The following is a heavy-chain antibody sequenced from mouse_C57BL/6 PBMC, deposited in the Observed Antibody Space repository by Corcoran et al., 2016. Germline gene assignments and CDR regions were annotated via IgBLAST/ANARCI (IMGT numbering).Heavy chain of an antibody. CDR2: IFPGSGST. D-gene: IGHD2-4*01. CDR1: GYTFTDYY. J-gene: IGHJ4*01. CDR3: ARGKYYDYDPYAMDY. V-gene: IGHV1-75*01. Sequence: QVQLQQSGPELVKPGASVKISCKASGYTFTDYYINWVKQRPGQGLEWIGWIFPGSGSTYYNEKFKGKATLTVDKSSSTAYMLLSSLTSEDSAVYFCARGKYYDYDPYAMDYWGQGTSVTVSS.